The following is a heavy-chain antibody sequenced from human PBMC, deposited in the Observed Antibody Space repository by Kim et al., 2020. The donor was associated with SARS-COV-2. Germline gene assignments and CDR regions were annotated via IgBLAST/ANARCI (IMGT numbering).Heavy chain of an antibody. D-gene: IGHD2-21*02. J-gene: IGHJ6*02. CDR2: IWYDGSNK. CDR3: AREGGVVTAIPKLNYYYYGMDV. V-gene: IGHV3-33*01. Sequence: GGSLRLSCAASGFTFSSYGMHWVRQAPGKGLEWVAVIWYDGSNKYYADSVKGRFTISRDNSKNTLYLQMNSLRAEDTAVYYCAREGGVVTAIPKLNYYYYGMDVWGQGTTVTVSS. CDR1: GFTFSSYG.